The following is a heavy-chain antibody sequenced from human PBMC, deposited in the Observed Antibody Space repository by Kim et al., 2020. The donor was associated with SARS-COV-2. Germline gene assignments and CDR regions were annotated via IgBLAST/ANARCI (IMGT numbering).Heavy chain of an antibody. CDR2: ISWNNRSI. V-gene: IGHV3-9*01. J-gene: IGHJ5*02. CDR1: GFTFGDYA. D-gene: IGHD3-9*01. Sequence: GGSLRLSCAASGFTFGDYAMHWVRQAPGKGLEWVSGISWNNRSIGYADSVRGRFTISRDNAKNSLYLQMNSLRPEDTALYYCAKDINPLRYFDWLFVFDPWGQGTLVTVSS. CDR3: AKDINPLRYFDWLFVFDP.